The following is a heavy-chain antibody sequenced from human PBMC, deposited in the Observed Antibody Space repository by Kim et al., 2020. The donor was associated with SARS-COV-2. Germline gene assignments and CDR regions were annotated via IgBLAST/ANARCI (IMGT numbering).Heavy chain of an antibody. CDR3: AKEGDEMWSNSWYDY. J-gene: IGHJ4*02. V-gene: IGHV3-33*06. CDR1: GFAFSNYG. D-gene: IGHD6-13*01. CDR2: IWFDGSNK. Sequence: GGSLRLSCVASGFAFSNYGMHWVRQAPGKGLEWVAVIWFDGSNKYYVDSVKGRFTISRDNSKNTLYLQMNSLRAEDTAVYYCAKEGDEMWSNSWYDYWGQGALVTVSS.